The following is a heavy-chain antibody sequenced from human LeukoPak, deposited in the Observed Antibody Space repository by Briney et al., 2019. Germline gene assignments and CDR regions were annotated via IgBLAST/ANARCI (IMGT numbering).Heavy chain of an antibody. CDR3: ARGSYSSSWPPGWFDP. D-gene: IGHD6-13*01. CDR1: GGSISSHY. J-gene: IGHJ5*02. V-gene: IGHV4-59*11. CDR2: IYYSGST. Sequence: SETLSLTCTVSGGSISSHYWSWIRQPPGKGLEWIGYIYYSGSTNYIPSLKSRVTISVDTSKNQFSLKLSSVTAADTAVYYCARGSYSSSWPPGWFDPWGQGTLVTVSS.